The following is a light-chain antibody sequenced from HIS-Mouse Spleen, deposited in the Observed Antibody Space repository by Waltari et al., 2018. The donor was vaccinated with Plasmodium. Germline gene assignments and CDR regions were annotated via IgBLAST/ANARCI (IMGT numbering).Light chain of an antibody. CDR2: GKN. V-gene: IGLV3-19*01. Sequence: SSELTQDPAVSVALGQTVRITCQGDSLRSYYASWYQQKPGQAPVLVIYGKNNRPSGSPDRFSCSSSGNTASLTSTGAQAEDEADYYCNSRDSSGNHWVFGGGTKLTVL. CDR1: SLRSYY. J-gene: IGLJ3*02. CDR3: NSRDSSGNHWV.